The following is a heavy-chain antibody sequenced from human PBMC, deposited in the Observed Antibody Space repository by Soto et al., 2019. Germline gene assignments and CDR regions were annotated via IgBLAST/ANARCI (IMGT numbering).Heavy chain of an antibody. Sequence: SVKVSWNASGYSFTSLDINWVRQTAGQGLEWMGWMQPSTGRTGYAQKFQGRVTMTRDTSINTAYMELTTLTSDDTAFYYCARGVSAGVDYWGQGTLVTVSS. CDR1: GYSFTSLD. CDR2: MQPSTGRT. CDR3: ARGVSAGVDY. V-gene: IGHV1-8*01. D-gene: IGHD1-26*01. J-gene: IGHJ4*02.